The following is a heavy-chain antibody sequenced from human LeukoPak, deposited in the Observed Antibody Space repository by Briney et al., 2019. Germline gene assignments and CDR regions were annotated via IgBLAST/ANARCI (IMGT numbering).Heavy chain of an antibody. CDR2: ISGSGGST. D-gene: IGHD2-2*01. CDR1: GFTFSSYA. J-gene: IGHJ5*02. CDR3: AGLGYCSSTSCYRWFDP. Sequence: GRSLRLSCAASGFTFSSYAMSWVRQAPGKGLEWVSAISGSGGSTYYADSVKGRFTISRDNSKNTLDLQMNSLRAEDTAVYYCAGLGYCSSTSCYRWFDPWGQGILVTVSS. V-gene: IGHV3-23*01.